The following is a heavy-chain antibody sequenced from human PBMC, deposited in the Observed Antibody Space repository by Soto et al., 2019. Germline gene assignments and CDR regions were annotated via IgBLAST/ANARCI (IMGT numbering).Heavy chain of an antibody. J-gene: IGHJ4*02. CDR3: ASMILGVVIRPPN. Sequence: SVKVSCKASGGTFSSYTISWVRQAPGQGLEWMGRIIPILGIANYAQKFQGRVTITADKSTSTAYMELSSLRSEDTAVYYCASMILGVVIRPPNWGQGTLVTVSS. V-gene: IGHV1-69*02. CDR2: IIPILGIA. CDR1: GGTFSSYT. D-gene: IGHD3-3*01.